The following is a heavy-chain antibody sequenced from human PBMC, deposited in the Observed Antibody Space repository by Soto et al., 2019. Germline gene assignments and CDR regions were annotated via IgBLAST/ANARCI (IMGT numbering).Heavy chain of an antibody. CDR3: ARGGRRAARWFDP. J-gene: IGHJ5*02. D-gene: IGHD6-6*01. CDR1: GGSFSGYY. CDR2: INHSGST. Sequence: LSLTCAVYGGSFSGYYWSWIRQPPGKGLEWIGEINHSGSTNYNPSLKSRVTISVDTSKNQFSLKLSSVTAADTAVYYCARGGRRAARWFDPWGQGTLVTVSS. V-gene: IGHV4-34*01.